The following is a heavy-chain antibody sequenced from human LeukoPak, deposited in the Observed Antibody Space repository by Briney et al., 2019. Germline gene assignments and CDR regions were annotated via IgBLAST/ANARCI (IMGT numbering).Heavy chain of an antibody. Sequence: SVKVSCKASGGTFSSYAISWVRQAPGQGLEWMGGIIPIFGTANYAQKFQGRVTITRDMSTSTAYMELSSLRSEDTAVYYCAAVPGDYVVVTADDYWGQGTLVTVSS. CDR3: AAVPGDYVVVTADDY. J-gene: IGHJ4*02. D-gene: IGHD2-21*02. CDR1: GGTFSSYA. V-gene: IGHV1-69*05. CDR2: IIPIFGTA.